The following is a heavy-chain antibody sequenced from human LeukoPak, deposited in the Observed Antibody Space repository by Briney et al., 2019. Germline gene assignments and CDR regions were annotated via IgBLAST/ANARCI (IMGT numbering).Heavy chain of an antibody. CDR2: IYYSGST. D-gene: IGHD3-22*01. CDR3: ARATYYDSSGYVDY. Sequence: SETLSLTCTVSGGSISSSSYYWGWIRQPPGKGLEWIGSIYYSGSTYYNPSLKSRVTISVDKSKNQFSLNLSSVTAADTAVYYCARATYYDSSGYVDYWGQGTLVTVSS. CDR1: GGSISSSSYY. J-gene: IGHJ4*02. V-gene: IGHV4-39*07.